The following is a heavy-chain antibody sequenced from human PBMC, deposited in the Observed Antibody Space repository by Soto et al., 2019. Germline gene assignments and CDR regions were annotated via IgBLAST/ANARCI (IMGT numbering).Heavy chain of an antibody. Sequence: ASVKVSCKASGFSFTNYYLHWVRQAPGQGLEWLGWINPNSGGTNYAQQFKGRVTMTRDTSITTAYMELSRLTSDDTAIYYCARDTKLPANAIHDGFWGQGTLVTVSS. CDR1: GFSFTNYY. D-gene: IGHD2-2*01. V-gene: IGHV1-2*02. J-gene: IGHJ4*02. CDR3: ARDTKLPANAIHDGF. CDR2: INPNSGGT.